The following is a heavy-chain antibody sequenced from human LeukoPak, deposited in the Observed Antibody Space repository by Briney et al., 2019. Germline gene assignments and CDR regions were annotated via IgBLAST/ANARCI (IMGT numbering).Heavy chain of an antibody. CDR1: GDTFTTYA. CDR3: ARAGIPGYCTNVTCSNWLDP. V-gene: IGHV1-69*06. D-gene: IGHD2-8*01. Sequence: SVKVSCKASGDTFTTYAIIWVRQAPGQGLEWMGGIIPMFDTPNYAQRLQGRVTITADKSTKTAYMELTSLRSEDTAVYYCARAGIPGYCTNVTCSNWLDPWGQGTLVTVSS. CDR2: IIPMFDTP. J-gene: IGHJ5*02.